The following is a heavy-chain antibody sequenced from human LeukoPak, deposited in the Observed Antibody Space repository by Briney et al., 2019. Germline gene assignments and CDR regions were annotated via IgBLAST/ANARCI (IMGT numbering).Heavy chain of an antibody. Sequence: SQTLSLTCNVSGGSMSSGGFYWSWIRQPPGKGLEWIGYIYHTGSTYYNPSLKSRVTISVDRSKNQFSLKLTSVTAADTAVYYCARRVSAGIFDYWGQGTLVTVSS. CDR1: GGSMSSGGFY. CDR2: IYHTGST. J-gene: IGHJ4*02. CDR3: ARRVSAGIFDY. V-gene: IGHV4-30-2*01. D-gene: IGHD6-13*01.